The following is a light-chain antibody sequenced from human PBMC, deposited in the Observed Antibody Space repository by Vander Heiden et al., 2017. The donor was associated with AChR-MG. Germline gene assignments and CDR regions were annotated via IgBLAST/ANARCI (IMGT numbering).Light chain of an antibody. CDR2: AAS. V-gene: IGKV1-27*01. J-gene: IGKJ1*01. CDR3: QNYNSAPRT. CDR1: QGISTY. Sequence: DIQMTQSPSSLSASLGDRVTITCRASQGISTYLAWYQQIPGKVPKLLIYAASTLQSGVPSRFSGSGSGTDFTLTISSLQPEDVATYYCQNYNSAPRTFGQGTKVEIK.